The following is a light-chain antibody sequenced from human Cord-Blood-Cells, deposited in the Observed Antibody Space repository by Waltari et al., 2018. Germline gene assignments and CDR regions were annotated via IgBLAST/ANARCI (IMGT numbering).Light chain of an antibody. J-gene: IGLJ3*02. Sequence: QPVLHQPPSASGTLGQRVPLPCSGSSCNIGRPTAHWHQQLPGTAPKLLIYSNNQRPSGVPDRFSGSKSGTSASLAISGLQSEDEADYYCAAWDDSLNGHWVFGGGTKLTVL. CDR2: SNN. CDR3: AAWDDSLNGHWV. V-gene: IGLV1-44*01. CDR1: SCNIGRPT.